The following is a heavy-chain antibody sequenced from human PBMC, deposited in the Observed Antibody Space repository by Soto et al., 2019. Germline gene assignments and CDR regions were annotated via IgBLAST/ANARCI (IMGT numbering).Heavy chain of an antibody. CDR1: GGSFTNYY. CDR3: ARQSSVRIDLWSGYGVWFDP. V-gene: IGHV4-59*08. J-gene: IGHJ5*02. CDR2: IYYSGST. D-gene: IGHD3-3*01. Sequence: SETLSLTCTVSGGSFTNYYWSWLRQPPGKALEWIGNIYYSGSTIYNPSLESRITISIDTSRNHFSLKLYSVTAADTAVYFCARQSSVRIDLWSGYGVWFDPWGQGTLVTVSS.